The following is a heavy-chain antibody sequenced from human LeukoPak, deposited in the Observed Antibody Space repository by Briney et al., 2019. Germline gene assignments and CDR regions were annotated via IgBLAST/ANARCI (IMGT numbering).Heavy chain of an antibody. Sequence: GRSLRLSCAASEFTFSDYAMHWVRQAPGKGLEWVSIISSDGSSKFYADSVQGRFTISRDNSKNTLYLQMNSLRAEDTAVYYCARGTMVTTDYGMDVWGQGTTVTVSS. CDR1: EFTFSDYA. CDR2: ISSDGSSK. CDR3: ARGTMVTTDYGMDV. D-gene: IGHD4-17*01. V-gene: IGHV3-30-3*01. J-gene: IGHJ6*02.